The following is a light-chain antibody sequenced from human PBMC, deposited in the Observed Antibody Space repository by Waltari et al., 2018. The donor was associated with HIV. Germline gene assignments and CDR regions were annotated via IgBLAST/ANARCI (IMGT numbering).Light chain of an antibody. V-gene: IGLV2-14*01. Sequence: QSALTQPASVSGSPGQSITISCTGPSSDLDTFKSVSCYQHHPGKSPKVIIYEVSNRPSGVSNRFSGSMSGHTASLIISGLQAEDEADYFCMSYISSATPEFGGGTKLTVL. CDR1: SSDLDTFKS. J-gene: IGLJ3*02. CDR2: EVS. CDR3: MSYISSATPE.